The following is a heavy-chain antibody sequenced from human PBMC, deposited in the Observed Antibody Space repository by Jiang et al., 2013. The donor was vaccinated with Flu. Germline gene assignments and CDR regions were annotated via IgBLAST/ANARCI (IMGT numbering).Heavy chain of an antibody. CDR2: IYYSGST. CDR1: GGSISSYY. V-gene: IGHV4-59*01. Sequence: GPGLVKPSETLSLTCTVSGGSISSYYWSWIRQPPGKGLEWIGYIYYSGSTNYNPSLKSRVTISVDTSKNQFSLKLSSVTAADTAVYYCARGHYYDSSGYKNWFDPWGQGSLVTVSS. J-gene: IGHJ5*02. D-gene: IGHD3-22*01. CDR3: ARGHYYDSSGYKNWFDP.